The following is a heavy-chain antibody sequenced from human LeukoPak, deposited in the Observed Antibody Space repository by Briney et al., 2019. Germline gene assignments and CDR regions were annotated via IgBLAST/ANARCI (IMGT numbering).Heavy chain of an antibody. V-gene: IGHV3-9*01. CDR2: ISWNGGSI. Sequence: GRSLRLSCAASGFTFDDYAMHWVRQAPGKGLEWVSGISWNGGSIGYADSVKGRFTISRDNAKNSLYLQMNSLRAEDTALYYCARTKYYYYGMDVWGQGTTVTVSS. CDR1: GFTFDDYA. CDR3: ARTKYYYYGMDV. J-gene: IGHJ6*02.